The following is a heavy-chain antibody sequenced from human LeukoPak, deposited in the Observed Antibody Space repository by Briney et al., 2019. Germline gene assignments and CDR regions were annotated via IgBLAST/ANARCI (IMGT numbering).Heavy chain of an antibody. CDR2: IYYSGST. V-gene: IGHV4-39*01. D-gene: IGHD6-13*01. CDR1: GGSISSSSYY. Sequence: PSETLSLTCTVSGGSISSSSYYWGWIRQPPGKGLEWIGSIYYSGSTYYNPSLKSRVTISVDTSKNQFSLKLSSVTAADTAVYYCARYAAARYNDAFDIWGQGTMVTVSS. J-gene: IGHJ3*02. CDR3: ARYAAARYNDAFDI.